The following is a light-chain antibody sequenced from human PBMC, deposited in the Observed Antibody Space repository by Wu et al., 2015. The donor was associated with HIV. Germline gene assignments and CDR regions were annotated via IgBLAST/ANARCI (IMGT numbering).Light chain of an antibody. Sequence: EIVLTQSPGTLSLSPGERATLSCRASQNINSYSLAWYQQKPGQAPRLLIYVASSRATGVPDRFSGSGSGTDFTLTISRLEPEDFAVYYCQQFGNSPRITFGQGTRLEI. CDR1: QNINSYS. CDR3: QQFGNSPRIT. V-gene: IGKV3-20*01. J-gene: IGKJ5*01. CDR2: VAS.